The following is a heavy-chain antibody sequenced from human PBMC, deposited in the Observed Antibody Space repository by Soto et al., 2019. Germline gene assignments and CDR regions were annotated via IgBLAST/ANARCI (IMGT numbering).Heavy chain of an antibody. Sequence: PGGSLRLSCAASGFTFSTYAMSWVRQAPGKGLEWVSAISATGGGTYYADSVKGRFTISRDNSKNTLYLQMNSLRAEDTAVYYCARESPVRGVIGVDYWGQGTLVTVSS. D-gene: IGHD3-10*01. CDR3: ARESPVRGVIGVDY. CDR1: GFTFSTYA. CDR2: ISATGGGT. J-gene: IGHJ4*02. V-gene: IGHV3-23*01.